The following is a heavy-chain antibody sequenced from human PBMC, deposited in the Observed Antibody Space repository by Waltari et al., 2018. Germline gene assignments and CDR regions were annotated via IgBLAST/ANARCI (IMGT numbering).Heavy chain of an antibody. J-gene: IGHJ6*03. Sequence: QVQLVQSGAEVKKPGASVKVSCKASGYTFTGYYMHWVRQAPGQGLEWMGRINPNSGGTNYAQKFQGRVTMTRDTSISTAYMELSRLRSDDTAVYYCARDGSRQGGYSSSPNPYYYYMDVWGKGTTVTVSS. CDR1: GYTFTGYY. CDR3: ARDGSRQGGYSSSPNPYYYYMDV. CDR2: INPNSGGT. V-gene: IGHV1-2*06. D-gene: IGHD6-6*01.